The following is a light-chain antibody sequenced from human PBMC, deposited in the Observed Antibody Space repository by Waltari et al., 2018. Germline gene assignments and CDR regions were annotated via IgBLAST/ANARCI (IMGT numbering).Light chain of an antibody. Sequence: QSALTQPHSVSGSPGTSVTIHCTRTSSDVGYYDDVSWYQQHPGKTPKVVIYDVNKRPSGVPDRFSGSKSGNTASLTISGLQADDEADYYCCSCAGTCIFIFFGGGTKLTVL. V-gene: IGLV2-11*01. J-gene: IGLJ2*01. CDR3: CSCAGTCIFIF. CDR2: DVN. CDR1: SSDVGYYDD.